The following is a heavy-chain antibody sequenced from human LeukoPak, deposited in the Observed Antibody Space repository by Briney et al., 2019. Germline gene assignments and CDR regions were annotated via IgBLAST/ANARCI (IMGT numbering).Heavy chain of an antibody. Sequence: ASVKVSCKASGYTFSIYDIIWVRQATGQGLEWMGWMNPSSGNTGYAQKFQDRVTMTRDTTISTAYMQLSSLNSEDTAVYYCARGTSCRSMTCPYWFDPWGQGTLVTVSS. CDR2: MNPSSGNT. J-gene: IGHJ5*02. D-gene: IGHD2-2*01. CDR3: ARGTSCRSMTCPYWFDP. CDR1: GYTFSIYD. V-gene: IGHV1-8*01.